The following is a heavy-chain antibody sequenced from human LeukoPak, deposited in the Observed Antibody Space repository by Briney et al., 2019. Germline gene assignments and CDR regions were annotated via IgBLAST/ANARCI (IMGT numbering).Heavy chain of an antibody. J-gene: IGHJ5*02. D-gene: IGHD2-15*01. CDR2: IYYSGST. CDR1: GGSISSSSYY. V-gene: IGHV4-39*07. CDR3: ARDPRSPIGYCSGGSCYDWFDP. Sequence: SETLSLTCTVSGGSISSSSYYWGWIRQPPGKGLEWIGSIYYSGSTYYNPSLKSRVTISVDTSKNQFSLKLSSVTAADTAVYYCARDPRSPIGYCSGGSCYDWFDPWGQGTLVTVSS.